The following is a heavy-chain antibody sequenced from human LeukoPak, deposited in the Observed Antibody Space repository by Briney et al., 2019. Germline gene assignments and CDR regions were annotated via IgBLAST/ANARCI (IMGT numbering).Heavy chain of an antibody. D-gene: IGHD3-10*01. CDR1: GFTFSTYF. Sequence: GRSLRLSCAASGFTFSTYFMHWVRQAPGKGLEWVADIASDGSHTFYEESVKGRFTISRDNSKNTLYLQMNSLRAEDTAVYFCARERQDTIIHSGAFDIWGQGTMVTVSS. V-gene: IGHV3-30-3*01. CDR3: ARERQDTIIHSGAFDI. CDR2: IASDGSHT. J-gene: IGHJ3*02.